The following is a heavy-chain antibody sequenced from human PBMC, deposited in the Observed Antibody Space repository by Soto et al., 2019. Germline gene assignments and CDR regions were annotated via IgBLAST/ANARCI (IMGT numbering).Heavy chain of an antibody. D-gene: IGHD3-10*01. CDR3: ARDKFGELYYLDY. Sequence: GGSLRLSCAASGFTFSSYSMNWVRQAPGKGLEWVSSISSSSSYIYYADSVKGRFTISRDNAKNSLYLQMNSLRAEDSAVYYCARDKFGELYYLDYWGQGTLVTVSS. V-gene: IGHV3-21*01. CDR2: ISSSSSYI. CDR1: GFTFSSYS. J-gene: IGHJ4*02.